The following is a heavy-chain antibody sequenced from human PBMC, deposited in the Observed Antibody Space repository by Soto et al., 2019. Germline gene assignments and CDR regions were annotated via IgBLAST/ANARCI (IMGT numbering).Heavy chain of an antibody. J-gene: IGHJ6*03. D-gene: IGHD2-15*01. V-gene: IGHV3-74*02. CDR2: INSDGSVS. Sequence: EVQLVESGGGLVQPGGSLRLSCAASGFTFSNYWMYWVRQAPGKGLVWVSRINSDGSVSSYADSVKGRLTISRDNVKNTLYLQMDSLRAEYMAVYYCARGDCVGGTCYSLAGSFYYYMDVWGKGTTVTVFS. CDR1: GFTFSNYW. CDR3: ARGDCVGGTCYSLAGSFYYYMDV.